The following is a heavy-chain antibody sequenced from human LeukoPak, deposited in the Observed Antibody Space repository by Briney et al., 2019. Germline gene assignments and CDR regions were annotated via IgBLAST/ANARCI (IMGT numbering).Heavy chain of an antibody. CDR3: ARDPGSSRDY. D-gene: IGHD6-13*01. CDR1: GGSFSGYY. V-gene: IGHV4-34*01. CDR2: INHSGST. J-gene: IGHJ4*02. Sequence: SETLSLTCAVYGGSFSGYYWSWIRQPPGKGLEWIGEINHSGSTNYNPSLKSRVTISVDKSKNQFSLKLSSVTAADTAVYYCARDPGSSRDYWGQGTLVTVSS.